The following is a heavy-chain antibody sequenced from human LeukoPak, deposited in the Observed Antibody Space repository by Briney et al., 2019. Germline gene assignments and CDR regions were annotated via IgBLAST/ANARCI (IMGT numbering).Heavy chain of an antibody. Sequence: GGSLRLSCAASGFTVSSKYMSWVRQAPGMGLEWISVIFGDGRIHYADSMKGRFTISRDNSKNTLYLQMSSLRAEDTAVYYCATRPSGDYPYFDFWGQGTLVTVSS. CDR3: ATRPSGDYPYFDF. CDR2: IFGDGRI. V-gene: IGHV3-53*01. D-gene: IGHD4-17*01. CDR1: GFTVSSKY. J-gene: IGHJ4*02.